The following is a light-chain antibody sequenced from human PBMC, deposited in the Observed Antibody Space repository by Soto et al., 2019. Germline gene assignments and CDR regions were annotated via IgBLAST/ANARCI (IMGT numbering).Light chain of an antibody. CDR1: QSVTSTY. CDR3: QQYYDIPYT. J-gene: IGKJ2*01. Sequence: EIVLTQSPGTLSLSPGERATLSCRASQSVTSTYLAWYQQKPGQAPRLLIHGASSRATGIPDRFSGSGSGTDFTLTISRLEPEDFAVYYCQQYYDIPYTFGQGTRLEI. V-gene: IGKV3-20*01. CDR2: GAS.